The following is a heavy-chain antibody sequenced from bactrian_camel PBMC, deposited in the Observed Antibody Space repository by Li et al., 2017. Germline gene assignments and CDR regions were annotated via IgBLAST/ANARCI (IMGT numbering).Heavy chain of an antibody. D-gene: IGHD7*01. V-gene: IGHV3S1*01. CDR2: INASGGRT. Sequence: QVQLVESGGGSVQAGGSLRLSCAASGFTYSSYCMGFARQAPGKEREGVAAINASGGRTYYRNSVKGRFTISQDNAKNTLYLQMNSLKSEDTAMYYCAAKRIVNEWWSFWGQGTQVTVS. CDR3: AAKRIVNEWWSF. CDR1: GFTYSSYC. J-gene: IGHJ4*01.